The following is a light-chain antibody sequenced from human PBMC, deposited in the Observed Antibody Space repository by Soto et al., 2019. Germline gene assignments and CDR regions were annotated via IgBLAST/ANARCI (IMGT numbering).Light chain of an antibody. Sequence: DIQMTQSPSTVSGSVGDRVTITCRASQSISSYLNWYQQKPGKAPKLLIYKASTLKSGVPSRFSGSGSGTEFTLTISSLQPDDFATYYCQHYNSYSEAFGQGTKVDIK. CDR2: KAS. CDR1: QSISSY. J-gene: IGKJ1*01. V-gene: IGKV1-5*03. CDR3: QHYNSYSEA.